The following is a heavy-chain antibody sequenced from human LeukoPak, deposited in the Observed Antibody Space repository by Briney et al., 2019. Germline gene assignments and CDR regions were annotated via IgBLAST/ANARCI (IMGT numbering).Heavy chain of an antibody. CDR3: ARHLRGVIPHFDY. Sequence: PSETLSLTCTLSGGSISSYYWSWIRQPPGKGLEWIGYMYYSGSTKYNPSLKSRVTISVDTSKNQFSLRLSSVTAADTAVYYCARHLRGVIPHFDYWGQGNLVTVSS. CDR1: GGSISSYY. D-gene: IGHD3-10*01. J-gene: IGHJ4*02. V-gene: IGHV4-59*08. CDR2: MYYSGST.